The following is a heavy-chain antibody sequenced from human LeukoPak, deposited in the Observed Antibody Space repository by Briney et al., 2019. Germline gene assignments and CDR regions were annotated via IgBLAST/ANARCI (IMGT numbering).Heavy chain of an antibody. Sequence: GESLKISCKGSGYSFISYWIAWVRQMPGKGLELMGIIYPGDSDTRYGPSFQGQVTISADKSISTAYLQWSSLKASDTAMYYCARHGVTGSSSSPNDYWGQGTLVTVSS. J-gene: IGHJ4*02. CDR2: IYPGDSDT. D-gene: IGHD6-6*01. V-gene: IGHV5-51*01. CDR3: ARHGVTGSSSSPNDY. CDR1: GYSFISYW.